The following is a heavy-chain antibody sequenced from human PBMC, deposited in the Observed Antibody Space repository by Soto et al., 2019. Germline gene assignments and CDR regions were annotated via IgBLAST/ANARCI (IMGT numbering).Heavy chain of an antibody. J-gene: IGHJ4*02. V-gene: IGHV4-38-2*02. Sequence: SETLSLTCSVSGYLISSGYYWGWVRQTPGKGLEWLGSIDYSGRTYKNPSLKSRVSASVDLSKNQFSLNLRSVTAADTAVYFCARDLGSGYDSYYFDYWGQGTLVTVSS. CDR3: ARDLGSGYDSYYFDY. D-gene: IGHD3-22*01. CDR1: GYLISSGYY. CDR2: IDYSGRT.